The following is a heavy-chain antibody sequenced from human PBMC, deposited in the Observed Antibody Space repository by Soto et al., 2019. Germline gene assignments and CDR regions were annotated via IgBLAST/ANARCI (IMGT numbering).Heavy chain of an antibody. Sequence: EVQLVESGGGLVKPGGSLRLSCAASGCTFSSYSMNWVRQAPGKGLEWVSSISSSSSYIYYADSVKGRFTISRDNAKNSLYLQMNSLRAEDTAVYYCARGYCTNGVCYGPLDYWGQGTLVTVSS. CDR2: ISSSSSYI. D-gene: IGHD2-8*01. V-gene: IGHV3-21*01. CDR3: ARGYCTNGVCYGPLDY. J-gene: IGHJ4*02. CDR1: GCTFSSYS.